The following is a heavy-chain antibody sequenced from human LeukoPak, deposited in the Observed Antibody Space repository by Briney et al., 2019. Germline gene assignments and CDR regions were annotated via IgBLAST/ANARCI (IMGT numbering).Heavy chain of an antibody. CDR3: ARRGRSSNYFDY. Sequence: GASMKISCKGSGSSFTSYWIGWVRQMPGKGLEWMGIIYPGDSDTRYSPSFQGQVPISADKSISTAYLQWSSLKASDTAMYYCARRGRSSNYFDYWGQGTLVTVSS. J-gene: IGHJ4*02. D-gene: IGHD6-6*01. CDR1: GSSFTSYW. V-gene: IGHV5-51*01. CDR2: IYPGDSDT.